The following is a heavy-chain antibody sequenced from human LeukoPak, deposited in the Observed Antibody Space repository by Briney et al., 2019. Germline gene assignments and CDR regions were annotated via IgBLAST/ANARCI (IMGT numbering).Heavy chain of an antibody. D-gene: IGHD3-9*01. J-gene: IGHJ4*02. CDR1: GGTFSSYA. V-gene: IGHV1-69*13. CDR3: ARGPWYYDILTGYYRHFDY. CDR2: IIPIFGTA. Sequence: ASVKVSCKASGGTFSSYAISWVRQAPGQGLEWMGGIIPIFGTANYAQKFQGRVTITADESTSTAYMELSSLRSEDTAVYYCARGPWYYDILTGYYRHFDYWGQGTLVTVSS.